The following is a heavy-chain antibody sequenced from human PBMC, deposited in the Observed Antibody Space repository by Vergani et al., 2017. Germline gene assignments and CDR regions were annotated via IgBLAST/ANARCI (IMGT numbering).Heavy chain of an antibody. J-gene: IGHJ4*02. CDR3: ARAWKHSTRFDY. CDR2: IYYSGST. D-gene: IGHD2-21*01. V-gene: IGHV4-59*01. CDR1: GGSTSSYY. Sequence: QVQLQESGPGLVKPSETLSLTCTVSGGSTSSYYWSWIRQPPGKGLEWIGYIYYSGSTNYNPSLKSRVTISVDTSKNQFSLKLSSVTAADTAVYYCARAWKHSTRFDYWGQGTLVTVSS.